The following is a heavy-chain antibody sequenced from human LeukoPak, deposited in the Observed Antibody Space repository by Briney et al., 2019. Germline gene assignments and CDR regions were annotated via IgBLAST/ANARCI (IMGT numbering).Heavy chain of an antibody. CDR2: ISYDGSNK. V-gene: IGHV3-30-3*01. CDR1: GFTFSGYS. D-gene: IGHD2-21*01. Sequence: GSLRLSCAASGFTFSGYSLHWVRQAPGKGLEWVAFISYDGSNKYYGDSVKGRFTISRDNSKNTLYLQMNSLRVEDTAMYYCASNCGGDCYWGKGTTVTVSS. J-gene: IGHJ6*04. CDR3: ASNCGGDCY.